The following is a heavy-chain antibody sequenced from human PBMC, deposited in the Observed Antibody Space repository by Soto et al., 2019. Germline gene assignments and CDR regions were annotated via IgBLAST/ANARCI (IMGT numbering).Heavy chain of an antibody. CDR1: GLSCSSYD. V-gene: IGHV3-23*01. CDR2: ILVGGST. CDR3: AKATATGGGAFDI. J-gene: IGHJ3*02. D-gene: IGHD2-8*02. Sequence: PLGVLRLSCAASGLSCSSYDMSWVRQAPGKGLEWVSTILVGGSTHYPDSVKGRFTISRDYSKNTLFLQMNSLTAGDTAVYYCAKATATGGGAFDICGQGTMVTVSS.